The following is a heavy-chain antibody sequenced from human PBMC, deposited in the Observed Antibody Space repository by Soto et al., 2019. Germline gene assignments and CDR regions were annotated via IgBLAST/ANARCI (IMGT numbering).Heavy chain of an antibody. CDR2: ISVYNGNT. CDR3: ARGYYYDSSVAP. J-gene: IGHJ5*02. V-gene: IGHV1-18*01. Sequence: ASVKVSCKASGYTFTNYGISWVRQAPGQGLEWMGWISVYNGNTDYAQKLQGRVTMTTDTSTSTAYMEMRSLRSDDTAVYYCARGYYYDSSVAPWGQGTLVTVSS. CDR1: GYTFTNYG. D-gene: IGHD3-22*01.